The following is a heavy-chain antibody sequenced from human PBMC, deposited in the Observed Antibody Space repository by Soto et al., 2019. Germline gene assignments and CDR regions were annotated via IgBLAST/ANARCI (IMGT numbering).Heavy chain of an antibody. J-gene: IGHJ3*02. V-gene: IGHV4-31*03. Sequence: LSLTCTVSGGSISSGGYYWSWIRQHPGKGLEWIGYIYYSGSTYYNPSLKSRVTISVDTSKNQFSLKLSSVTAADTAVYYCVRDQYYDSSGYYSGFDIWGQGTMVTVSS. D-gene: IGHD3-22*01. CDR3: VRDQYYDSSGYYSGFDI. CDR1: GGSISSGGYY. CDR2: IYYSGST.